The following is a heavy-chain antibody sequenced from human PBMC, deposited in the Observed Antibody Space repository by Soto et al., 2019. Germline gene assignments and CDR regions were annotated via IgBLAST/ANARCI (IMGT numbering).Heavy chain of an antibody. Sequence: GGSLRLSCAASGFIFNNAWMSWVRQAPGKGLEWVGRIKSKTDGGTTDYAAPVKGRFTISRDDSKQTLYLQMNSLKIEDTAVYYCGRAAAGLIDYWGQGTLVTVSS. D-gene: IGHD6-13*01. CDR3: GRAAAGLIDY. CDR2: IKSKTDGGTT. V-gene: IGHV3-15*05. J-gene: IGHJ4*02. CDR1: GFIFNNAW.